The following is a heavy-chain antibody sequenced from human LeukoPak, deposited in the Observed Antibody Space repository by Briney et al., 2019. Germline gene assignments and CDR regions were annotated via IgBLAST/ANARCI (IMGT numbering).Heavy chain of an antibody. CDR2: IYPGDSDT. D-gene: IGHD2-21*02. J-gene: IGHJ3*02. V-gene: IGHV5-51*01. CDR3: ARQLYCGGDCYHDAFDI. Sequence: KVSCKGSGYSFTSYWIGWVRQMPGKGLEWMGIIYPGDSDTRYSPSFQGQVTISADKSISTAYLQWSSLKASDTAMYYCARQLYCGGDCYHDAFDIWGQGTMVTVSS. CDR1: GYSFTSYW.